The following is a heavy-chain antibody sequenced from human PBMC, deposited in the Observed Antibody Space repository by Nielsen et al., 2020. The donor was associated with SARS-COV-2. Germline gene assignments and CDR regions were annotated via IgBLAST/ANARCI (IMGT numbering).Heavy chain of an antibody. Sequence: SETLSLTCTVSGGSISSGDYYWSWIRQPPGKGLEWIGYIYYSGSTNYNPSLKSRVTISLDTSKNQFSLRLSSTTAANTAVYYCAGEPRGYYYDTSGVNGEYFFGMDVWGQGTTVTVSS. V-gene: IGHV4-30-4*01. J-gene: IGHJ6*02. CDR2: IYYSGST. CDR1: GGSISSGDYY. D-gene: IGHD3-22*01. CDR3: AGEPRGYYYDTSGVNGEYFFGMDV.